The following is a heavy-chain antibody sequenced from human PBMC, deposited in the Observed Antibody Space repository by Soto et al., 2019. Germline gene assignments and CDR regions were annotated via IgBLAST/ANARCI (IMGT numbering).Heavy chain of an antibody. CDR2: IYYSGST. Sequence: PSETLSLTCTVSGGSISRGGYYWSWIRQHPGKGLEWIGYIYYSGSTYYNPSLKSRVTISVDTSKNQFSLKLSSVTAADTAVYYCARVTVTTFWYFDLWGRGTLVTVSS. CDR1: GGSISRGGYY. V-gene: IGHV4-31*03. D-gene: IGHD4-17*01. J-gene: IGHJ2*01. CDR3: ARVTVTTFWYFDL.